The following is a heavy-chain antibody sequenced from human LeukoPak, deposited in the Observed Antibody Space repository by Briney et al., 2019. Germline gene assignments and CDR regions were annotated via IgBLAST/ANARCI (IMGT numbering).Heavy chain of an antibody. V-gene: IGHV4-59*07. CDR3: AGARGGAYGFVCDS. D-gene: IGHD3-10*01. CDR2: IYYTGNT. J-gene: IGHJ4*02. Sequence: SDTLSLTCTVSGGSIITYFWSWIRQPPGKGLECIGYIYYTGNTNYSPSLRNRVTISVDTSKNQFSLKLNSVTAADTALYFCAGARGGAYGFVCDSWGQGTLVTVSS. CDR1: GGSIITYF.